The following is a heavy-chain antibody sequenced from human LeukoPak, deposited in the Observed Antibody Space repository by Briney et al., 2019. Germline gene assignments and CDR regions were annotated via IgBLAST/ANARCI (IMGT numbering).Heavy chain of an antibody. V-gene: IGHV4-59*01. CDR3: ARDGDGSGWSDY. Sequence: SETLSLTCTVSGGSISSYYWSWLRQPPGKGLEWIGYIYYSGSTNYNPSLKSRVAISVDTSKNQFSLKLSSVTAADTAVYYCARDGDGSGWSDYWGQGTLVTVSS. CDR2: IYYSGST. D-gene: IGHD6-19*01. J-gene: IGHJ4*02. CDR1: GGSISSYY.